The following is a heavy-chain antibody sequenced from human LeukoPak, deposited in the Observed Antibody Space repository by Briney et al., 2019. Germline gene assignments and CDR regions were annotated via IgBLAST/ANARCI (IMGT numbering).Heavy chain of an antibody. CDR1: GFTFDDYV. Sequence: GGSLRLSCAASGFTFDDYVMHWVRQAPGKGLEWVSLISGDGGSTYYADSVKGRFTISRDNSKNSLYLQMNSLRTEDTALYYCAKELTTVTGPMPFDYWGQGTLVTVSS. CDR2: ISGDGGST. CDR3: AKELTTVTGPMPFDY. D-gene: IGHD4-17*01. J-gene: IGHJ4*02. V-gene: IGHV3-43*02.